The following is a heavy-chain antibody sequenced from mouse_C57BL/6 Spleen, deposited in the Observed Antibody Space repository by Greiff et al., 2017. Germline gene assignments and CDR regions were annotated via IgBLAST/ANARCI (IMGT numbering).Heavy chain of an antibody. Sequence: DVHLVESGGDLVKPGGSLKLSCAASGFTFSSYGMSWVRQTPDKRLEWVATISSGGSYTYYPDSVKGRFTIARDNAKNTLYLQMSSLKSEDTAMYYCARHYYYGSSPLYYFDYWGQGTTLTVSS. D-gene: IGHD1-1*01. V-gene: IGHV5-6*01. CDR2: ISSGGSYT. CDR3: ARHYYYGSSPLYYFDY. J-gene: IGHJ2*01. CDR1: GFTFSSYG.